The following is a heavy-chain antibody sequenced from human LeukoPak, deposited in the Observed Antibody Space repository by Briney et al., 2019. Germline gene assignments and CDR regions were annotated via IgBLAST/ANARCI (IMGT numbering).Heavy chain of an antibody. CDR3: AITTVAGLLFDY. CDR2: IDPSDSYT. D-gene: IGHD6-19*01. CDR1: EYSFISYW. V-gene: IGHV5-10-1*01. Sequence: GESLNISGKGSEYSFISYWISWVRQMTGKGLEWRGRIDPSDSYTNYRPSRQGHVTISADKSISTAYLQWSSLKASDTAMYYCAITTVAGLLFDYWGQGTLVTVSS. J-gene: IGHJ4*02.